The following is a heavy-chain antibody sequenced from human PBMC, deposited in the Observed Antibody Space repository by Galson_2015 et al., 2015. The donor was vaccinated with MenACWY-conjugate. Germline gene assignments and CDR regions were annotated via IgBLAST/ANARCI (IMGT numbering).Heavy chain of an antibody. Sequence: SLRLSCATSGFTFSSYSMNWVRQAPGKGLEWVSSITPTSSYIYYADSVKGRFTIPRDNAKNSLYLQMNSLRAEDTAVYYCARDPNGWVFFDSWGQGTLVTVSS. CDR2: ITPTSSYI. J-gene: IGHJ4*02. CDR1: GFTFSSYS. D-gene: IGHD6-19*01. V-gene: IGHV3-21*01. CDR3: ARDPNGWVFFDS.